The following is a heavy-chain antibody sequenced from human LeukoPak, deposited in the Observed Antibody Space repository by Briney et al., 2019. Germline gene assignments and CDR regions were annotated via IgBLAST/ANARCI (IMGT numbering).Heavy chain of an antibody. CDR1: GFIFSNYA. CDR2: TSYDGSGK. V-gene: IGHV3-30-3*01. Sequence: GGSLRHSCAASGFIFSNYAMHWVRQAPGKGLEWVAVTSYDGSGKYYADSVKGRFTISRDNAKNSLYLQMNSLRAEDTAVYYCARDGFDILTGYYLEGYYYYYGMDVWGQGTTVTVSS. D-gene: IGHD3-9*01. CDR3: ARDGFDILTGYYLEGYYYYYGMDV. J-gene: IGHJ6*02.